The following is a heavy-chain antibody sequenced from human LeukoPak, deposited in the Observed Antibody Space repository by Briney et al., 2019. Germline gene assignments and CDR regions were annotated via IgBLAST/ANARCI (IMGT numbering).Heavy chain of an antibody. D-gene: IGHD3-3*01. CDR2: IKLDGSEK. Sequence: GGSLRLSCVASGFTFGKYWMSWVRQAPGKGLEWVANIKLDGSEKNYVDSVKGRFTISRDDTENSLYLQMNSLRAEDTAVFYCARDQYDTWSRRGNFDSWGQGTLVIVSS. CDR1: GFTFGKYW. CDR3: ARDQYDTWSRRGNFDS. V-gene: IGHV3-7*03. J-gene: IGHJ4*02.